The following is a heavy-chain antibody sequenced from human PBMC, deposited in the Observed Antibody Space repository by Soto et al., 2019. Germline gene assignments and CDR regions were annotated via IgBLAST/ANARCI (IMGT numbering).Heavy chain of an antibody. CDR2: ISGSGGST. CDR1: GFTFSSYA. CDR3: AKEPPACYDSGGYCPWFDP. V-gene: IGHV3-23*01. D-gene: IGHD3-22*01. Sequence: GGSLRLSCAASGFTFSSYAMSWVRQAPGKGLEWVSAISGSGGSTYYADSVKGRFTISRDNSKNTLYLQMNSLRAEDTAVYYCAKEPPACYDSGGYCPWFDPWGQGTLVTVSS. J-gene: IGHJ5*02.